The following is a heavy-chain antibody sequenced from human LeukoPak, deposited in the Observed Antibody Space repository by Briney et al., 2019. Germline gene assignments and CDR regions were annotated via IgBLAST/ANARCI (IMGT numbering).Heavy chain of an antibody. J-gene: IGHJ5*02. CDR3: ARAGGSSIAAAGMRDNWFDP. Sequence: SETLSLTCAVSGGSIRSGGYSWSWIRQPPGKGLEWIGYIYHSGSTYYNPSLKSRVTISVDRSKNQFSLKLSSVTAADTAVYYCARAGGSSIAAAGMRDNWFDPWGQGTLVTVSS. V-gene: IGHV4-30-2*01. D-gene: IGHD6-13*01. CDR1: GGSIRSGGYS. CDR2: IYHSGST.